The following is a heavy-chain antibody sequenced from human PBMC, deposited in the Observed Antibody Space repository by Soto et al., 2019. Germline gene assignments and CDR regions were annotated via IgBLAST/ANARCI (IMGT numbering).Heavy chain of an antibody. CDR1: GFTFSSYS. V-gene: IGHV3-30-3*01. CDR2: ISYDGSNK. CDR3: ARGNEGAYSYGQYYFDY. J-gene: IGHJ4*02. D-gene: IGHD5-18*01. Sequence: GGSLRLSCASSGFTFSSYSMHWVRQAPGKGLEWVAVISYDGSNKYYADSVKGRFTISRDNSKNTLYLQMNSLRAEDTAVYYCARGNEGAYSYGQYYFDYWGQGSLVTVSS.